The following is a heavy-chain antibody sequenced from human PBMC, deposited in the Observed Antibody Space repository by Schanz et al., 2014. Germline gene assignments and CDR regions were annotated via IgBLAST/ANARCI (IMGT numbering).Heavy chain of an antibody. CDR3: AREEGYGYGPGAFDI. Sequence: QVYLVESGGDLVKPGGSLRLSCAASGFSFSTYAMHWVRQAPGKGLEWVAVILYDGSKTYYADSVKGRFTISRDNSKNTLSLQMNSLRAEDTAVYYCAREEGYGYGPGAFDIWGQGTMVTVSS. J-gene: IGHJ3*02. V-gene: IGHV3-30*04. D-gene: IGHD5-18*01. CDR1: GFSFSTYA. CDR2: ILYDGSKT.